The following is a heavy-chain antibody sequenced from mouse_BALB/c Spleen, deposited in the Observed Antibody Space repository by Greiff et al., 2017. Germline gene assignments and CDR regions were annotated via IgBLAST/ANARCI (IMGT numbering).Heavy chain of an antibody. CDR1: GYSITSDYA. V-gene: IGHV3-2*02. CDR3: ARWTHYYGSSWDAMDY. J-gene: IGHJ4*01. CDR2: ISYSGST. D-gene: IGHD1-1*01. Sequence: DVKLVESGPGLVKPSQSLSLTCTVTGYSITSDYAWNWIRQFPGNKLEWMGYISYSGSTSYNPSLKSRISITRDTSKNQFFLQLNSVTTEDTATYYCARWTHYYGSSWDAMDYWGQGTSVTVSS.